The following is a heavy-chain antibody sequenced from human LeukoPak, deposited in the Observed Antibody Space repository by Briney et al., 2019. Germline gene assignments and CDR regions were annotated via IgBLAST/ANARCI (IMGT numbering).Heavy chain of an antibody. D-gene: IGHD2-15*01. Sequence: SQTLSLTCAISGDSVSSNSAAWNWIRQSPSRGLEWLGRTYYRSKWYNDFAVSVKSRITINPDTSKNQFSLQLNSVTPEDTAVYYCARGGGSPYYYFYYMDVWGKGTTVTVSS. V-gene: IGHV6-1*01. J-gene: IGHJ6*03. CDR3: ARGGGSPYYYFYYMDV. CDR2: TYYRSKWYN. CDR1: GDSVSSNSAA.